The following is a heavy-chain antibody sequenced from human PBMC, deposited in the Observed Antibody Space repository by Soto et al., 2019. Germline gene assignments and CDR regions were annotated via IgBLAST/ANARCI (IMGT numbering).Heavy chain of an antibody. CDR3: AKDPAIAAAPDSLFLDY. D-gene: IGHD6-13*01. Sequence: GGSLRLSCAASGFTFSSYDMHWVRQAPGKGLEWVAVISYDGSNKYYADSVKGRFTISRDNSKNTLYLQMNSLRAEDTAVYYCAKDPAIAAAPDSLFLDYWGQGTLVTVSS. V-gene: IGHV3-30*18. CDR1: GFTFSSYD. CDR2: ISYDGSNK. J-gene: IGHJ4*02.